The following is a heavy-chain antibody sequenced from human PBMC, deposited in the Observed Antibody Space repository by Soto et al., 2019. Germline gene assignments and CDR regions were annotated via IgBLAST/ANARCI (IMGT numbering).Heavy chain of an antibody. CDR2: IRSSGEST. CDR1: GFTFSNYA. Sequence: QLLESGGGLVQTGGSLRLSCTASGFTFSNYAMSWVRQAPGKGLEWVSGIRSSGESTYYVDSVKGRLTISRDNSKNMLYLQINSLRAEDTAVYYCAKGGRRVLIPMDVWGQGTTVTVSS. CDR3: AKGGRRVLIPMDV. D-gene: IGHD2-8*01. J-gene: IGHJ6*02. V-gene: IGHV3-23*01.